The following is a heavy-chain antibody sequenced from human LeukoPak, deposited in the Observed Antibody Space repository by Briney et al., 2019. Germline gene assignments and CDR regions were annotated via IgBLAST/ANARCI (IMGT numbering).Heavy chain of an antibody. CDR3: ARRPSGGSGSYYNSRKPYYFDY. J-gene: IGHJ4*02. D-gene: IGHD3-10*01. Sequence: PSETLSLTCAVYGGSFSGYYWSWIRQPPGKGLEWIGEINHSGSTNYNPSLKSRVTISVDTSKNQFSLKLSSVTAADTAVYYRARRPSGGSGSYYNSRKPYYFDYWGQGTLVTVSS. CDR1: GGSFSGYY. CDR2: INHSGST. V-gene: IGHV4-34*01.